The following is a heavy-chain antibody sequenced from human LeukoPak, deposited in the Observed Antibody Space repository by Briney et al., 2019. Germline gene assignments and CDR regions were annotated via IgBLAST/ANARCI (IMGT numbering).Heavy chain of an antibody. CDR2: INHSGST. J-gene: IGHJ4*02. V-gene: IGHV4-34*01. CDR1: GGSFSGYY. Sequence: PSETLSLTCAVYGGSFSGYYWSWIRQPPGKGLEWIGEINHSGSTNYNPSLKSRVTTSVDTSKNQFSLKLSSVTAAVTAVYYCAREREGAIDYWGQGTLVTVSS. D-gene: IGHD1-26*01. CDR3: AREREGAIDY.